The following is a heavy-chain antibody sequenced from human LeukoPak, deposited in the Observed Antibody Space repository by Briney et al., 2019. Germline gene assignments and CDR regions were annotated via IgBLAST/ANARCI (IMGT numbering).Heavy chain of an antibody. CDR2: ISWNSGSI. J-gene: IGHJ4*02. CDR3: AKAVTLGRSDLDY. D-gene: IGHD4-17*01. CDR1: GFTFDDYA. Sequence: GGSLRLSCAASGFTFDDYAMHWVRQAPGKGLEWVSGISWNSGSIGYADSVKGRFTISRDNAKNSLYLQMNSLRAEDMALYYCAKAVTLGRSDLDYWGQGTLVTVSS. V-gene: IGHV3-9*03.